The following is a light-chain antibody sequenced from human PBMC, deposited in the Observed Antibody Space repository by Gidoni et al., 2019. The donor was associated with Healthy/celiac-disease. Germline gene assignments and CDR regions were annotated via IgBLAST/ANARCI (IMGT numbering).Light chain of an antibody. V-gene: IGLV3-1*01. CDR2: QDS. Sequence: SYELTQPPSVSVSQGQTASITCSGDKLGDKYACWYQQKPGQSPVLVIYQDSKRPSGIPERFSGSNSGNTDTLTISGTQAMDEADYYCQAWDRSTVVFGGGTKLTVL. CDR1: KLGDKY. J-gene: IGLJ2*01. CDR3: QAWDRSTVV.